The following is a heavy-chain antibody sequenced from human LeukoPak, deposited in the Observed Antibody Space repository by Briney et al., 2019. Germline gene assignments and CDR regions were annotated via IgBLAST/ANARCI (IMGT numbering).Heavy chain of an antibody. J-gene: IGHJ4*02. Sequence: PGGSLRLSCVASGFTFSTYAMSWVRQAPGKGLEWVSSISGSGGTTFYADSVKGRFTISRDNSNNTLYVQMNSLRAEDTAIYYCAKAPDGGSRLRNFGYWGQGTLVTVSS. CDR3: AKAPDGGSRLRNFGY. V-gene: IGHV3-23*01. D-gene: IGHD2-15*01. CDR1: GFTFSTYA. CDR2: ISGSGGTT.